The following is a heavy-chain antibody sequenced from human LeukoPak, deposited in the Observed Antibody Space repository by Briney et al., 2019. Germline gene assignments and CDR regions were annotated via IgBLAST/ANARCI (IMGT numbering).Heavy chain of an antibody. Sequence: SVKVSCKASGGTFSSYAISWVRQAPGQGLEWMGGIIPIFGTANYAQKFQDRVTITTDESTSTAYMELSSLRSEDTAVYYCARLQSSSSSRRAGYYYYYMDVWAKGPRSPSP. V-gene: IGHV1-69*05. J-gene: IGHJ6*03. CDR3: ARLQSSSSSRRAGYYYYYMDV. D-gene: IGHD6-6*01. CDR2: IIPIFGTA. CDR1: GGTFSSYA.